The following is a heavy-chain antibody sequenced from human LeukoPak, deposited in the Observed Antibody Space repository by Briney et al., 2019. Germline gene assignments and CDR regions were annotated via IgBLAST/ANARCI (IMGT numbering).Heavy chain of an antibody. CDR3: AGVVAGDYYYYYYMDV. J-gene: IGHJ6*03. CDR1: GGTFTSYA. Sequence: GAPVKVSCKASGGTFTSYAISWVRQAPGQGLEWMGGIIPIFGTASYAQKFQGRVTITTDESTSTAYMELSSLRSEDTAVYYCAGVVAGDYYYYYYMDVWGKGTTVTVSS. V-gene: IGHV1-69*05. D-gene: IGHD2-15*01. CDR2: IIPIFGTA.